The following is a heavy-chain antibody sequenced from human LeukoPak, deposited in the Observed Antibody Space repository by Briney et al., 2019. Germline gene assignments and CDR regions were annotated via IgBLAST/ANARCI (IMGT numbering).Heavy chain of an antibody. V-gene: IGHV3-53*01. Sequence: GGSLRLSCTASGFTVSNNYMSWVRQAPGKGLKWVSVIYSGGSTYYTDSVMGRFTISRDNSKNTLYLQMDSLRAEDTAVYYCARGGGAYCGGDCHRNFDYWGQGTLVTVSS. D-gene: IGHD2-21*02. CDR2: IYSGGST. CDR1: GFTVSNNY. J-gene: IGHJ4*02. CDR3: ARGGGAYCGGDCHRNFDY.